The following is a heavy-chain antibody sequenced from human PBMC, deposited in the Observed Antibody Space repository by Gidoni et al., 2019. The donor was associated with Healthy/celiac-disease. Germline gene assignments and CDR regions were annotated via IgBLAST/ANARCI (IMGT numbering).Heavy chain of an antibody. J-gene: IGHJ4*02. CDR2: IKSKTDGGTT. D-gene: IGHD3-10*01. V-gene: IGHV3-15*01. CDR3: TTGPLWFGELLDY. CDR1: GFTFRNAW. Sequence: EVQLVESGGGLVKPGGSLRLSCAASGFTFRNAWMSWVRQAPGKGLEWVGHIKSKTDGGTTDYAAPVKGRFTISRDDSKNTLYLQMNSLKTEDTAVYYCTTGPLWFGELLDYWGQGTLVTVSS.